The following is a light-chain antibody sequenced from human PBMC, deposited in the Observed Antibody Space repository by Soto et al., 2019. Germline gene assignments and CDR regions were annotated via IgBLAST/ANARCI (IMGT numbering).Light chain of an antibody. CDR1: SSSIESNY. J-gene: IGLJ2*01. V-gene: IGLV1-47*01. CDR2: RNN. Sequence: QSVLTQPPSASGTPGQRVTISCSGTSSSIESNYVYWYQQLPGTAPRLLIYRNNQRPSGVPDRFSGSKSGTSASLAISALRYEEEADYYCTVWDDSLRGRLFGGGTKVTVL. CDR3: TVWDDSLRGRL.